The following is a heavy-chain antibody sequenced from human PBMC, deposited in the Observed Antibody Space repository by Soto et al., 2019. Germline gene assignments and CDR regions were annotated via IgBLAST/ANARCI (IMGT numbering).Heavy chain of an antibody. CDR1: GGSISSSSYY. D-gene: IGHD2-2*02. V-gene: IGHV4-39*01. Sequence: SETLSLTCTVSGGSISSSSYYWGWIRQPPGKGLEWIGSIYYSGSTYYNPSLKSRVTISVETSKNQFSLKLSSVTAADTAVYYCAKAPATAIPYDYWGQGTMVTVYS. CDR3: AKAPATAIPYDY. J-gene: IGHJ4*02. CDR2: IYYSGST.